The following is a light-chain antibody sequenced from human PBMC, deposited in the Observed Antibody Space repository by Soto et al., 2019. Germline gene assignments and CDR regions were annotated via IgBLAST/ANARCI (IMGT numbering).Light chain of an antibody. CDR2: AAS. CDR3: QEANSFPIT. V-gene: IGKV1-12*01. Sequence: DIQMTQSPSSVSASVGDRVTITCRASQDISSWLGWYQQKPGKVPELLIYAASTLQRGVPSRFSGSGSGTDFTLTISSLQPADFATYYCQEANSFPITFGQGTRVEIK. J-gene: IGKJ5*01. CDR1: QDISSW.